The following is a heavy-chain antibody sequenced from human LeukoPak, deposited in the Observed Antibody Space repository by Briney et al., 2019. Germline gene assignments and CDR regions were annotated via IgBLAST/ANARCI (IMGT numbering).Heavy chain of an antibody. J-gene: IGHJ5*02. CDR1: GDFSSHYY. Sequence: PSETLSLTCIVSGDFSSHYYWSWIRQPPGKGLEWIGEINHSGSTNYNPSLKSRVTISVDTSKNQFSLKLSSVTAADTAVYYCARSAVFYYCSSTSCYRGWFDPWGQGTLVTVSS. CDR3: ARSAVFYYCSSTSCYRGWFDP. D-gene: IGHD2-2*02. CDR2: INHSGST. V-gene: IGHV4-34*01.